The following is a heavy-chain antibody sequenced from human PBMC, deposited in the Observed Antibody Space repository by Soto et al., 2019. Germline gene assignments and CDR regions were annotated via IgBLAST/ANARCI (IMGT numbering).Heavy chain of an antibody. D-gene: IGHD6-13*01. Sequence: QVQLVESGGGVVQPGRSLRLSCAASGFTFSSYGMHWVRQAPGKGLEWVAVIWYDGSNKYYADSVKGRFTISRDNSKNTLYLQMNSLRAEGTAVYYYARLGRDLYGVAAGTIEPVDYWGEGTLVTVSS. CDR2: IWYDGSNK. CDR3: ARLGRDLYGVAAGTIEPVDY. V-gene: IGHV3-33*01. CDR1: GFTFSSYG. J-gene: IGHJ4*02.